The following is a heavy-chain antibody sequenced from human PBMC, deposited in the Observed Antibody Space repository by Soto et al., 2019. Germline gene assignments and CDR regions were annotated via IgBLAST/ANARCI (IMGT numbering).Heavy chain of an antibody. CDR3: ARAYGGNSGVFDY. CDR2: INHSGST. CDR1: GRSFSGYY. J-gene: IGHJ4*02. V-gene: IGHV4-34*01. Sequence: QVQLQQWGAGLLKPSETLSLTCAVYGRSFSGYYWSWIRQPPGKGLEWIGEINHSGSTNYNPSLKSRVTISXDAXQNQFSLNLSSVTAADTAVYYCARAYGGNSGVFDYWGQGTLVTVSS. D-gene: IGHD2-21*02.